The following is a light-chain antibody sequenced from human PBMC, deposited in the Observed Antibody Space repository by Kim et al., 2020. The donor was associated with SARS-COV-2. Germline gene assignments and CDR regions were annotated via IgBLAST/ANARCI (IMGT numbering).Light chain of an antibody. CDR1: QTVSSYS. CDR2: GTS. CDR3: QYYGTSPLYT. V-gene: IGKV3-20*01. Sequence: SPGDRATLSCRASQTVSSYSLGWYQQKPGQAPRLLIYGTSSRAPGIPDRFRGSGSGTDFTLTITRLEPEDFAVYYCQYYGTSPLYTFGQGTKLEI. J-gene: IGKJ2*01.